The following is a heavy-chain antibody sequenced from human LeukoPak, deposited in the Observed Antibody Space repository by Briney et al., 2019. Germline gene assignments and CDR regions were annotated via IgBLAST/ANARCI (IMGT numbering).Heavy chain of an antibody. D-gene: IGHD3-3*01. CDR3: ARASHYDFWSGYYPAPSY. J-gene: IGHJ4*02. CDR1: GFTFSSYS. V-gene: IGHV3-21*01. Sequence: GGSLRLSCAASGFTFSSYSMNWVRQAPGKGLEWVSSISSSSSYIYYADSVKGRFTISRDNAKNSLYLQMDSLRAEDTAVYYCARASHYDFWSGYYPAPSYWGQGTLVTVSS. CDR2: ISSSSSYI.